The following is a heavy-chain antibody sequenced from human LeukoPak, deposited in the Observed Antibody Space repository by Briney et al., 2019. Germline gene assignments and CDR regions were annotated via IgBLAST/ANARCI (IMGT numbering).Heavy chain of an antibody. CDR2: IYHSGST. V-gene: IGHV4-30-2*01. D-gene: IGHD6-13*01. Sequence: PSETLSLTCAVSGGSISSGGYSWSWIRQPPGKGLEWIGYIYHSGSTYYSPSLKSRVTISVDRSKNQFSLKLSSMTAADTAVYYCARGGSSSPGGAFDIWGQGTMVTVSS. J-gene: IGHJ3*02. CDR1: GGSISSGGYS. CDR3: ARGGSSSPGGAFDI.